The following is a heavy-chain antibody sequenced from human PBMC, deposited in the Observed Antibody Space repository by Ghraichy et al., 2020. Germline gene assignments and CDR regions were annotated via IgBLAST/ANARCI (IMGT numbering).Heavy chain of an antibody. Sequence: SETLSLTCTVSGGSITSGDYYWSWIRQLPGKGLEWIGYISYSGSTYYNPSLKSRVTISVDTSKSQISLKLSSVTAADTAVYYCARAYYGDYGPDYYYYYGMDVWGQGTTVTVSS. CDR2: ISYSGST. V-gene: IGHV4-31*03. CDR1: GGSITSGDYY. CDR3: ARAYYGDYGPDYYYYYGMDV. J-gene: IGHJ6*02. D-gene: IGHD4-17*01.